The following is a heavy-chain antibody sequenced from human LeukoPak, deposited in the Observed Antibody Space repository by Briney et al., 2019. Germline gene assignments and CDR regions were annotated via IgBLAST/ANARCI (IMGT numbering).Heavy chain of an antibody. D-gene: IGHD5-18*01. Sequence: GGSLRLSCVASGFMFDDYTMHWVRQAPGKGLQWVSLINWDGGSTYYDASVKGRFTVSRDNSKNSLYLNSLRTEDTAFYYCATGDEDSPMNFYHWGQGTLVTASS. CDR1: GFMFDDYT. CDR2: INWDGGST. V-gene: IGHV3-43*01. J-gene: IGHJ4*02. CDR3: ATGDEDSPMNFYH.